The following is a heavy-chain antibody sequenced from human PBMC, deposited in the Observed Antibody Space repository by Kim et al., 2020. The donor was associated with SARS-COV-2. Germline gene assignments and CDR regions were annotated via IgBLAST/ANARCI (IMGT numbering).Heavy chain of an antibody. CDR2: ITKYDGRT. V-gene: IGHV3-23*01. J-gene: IGHJ4*02. D-gene: IGHD6-19*01. CDR1: GFNSNNFA. CDR3: AKDHPASGWPTFDY. Sequence: GGSLRLSCVVSGFNSNNFAMSWVRQTPGKGLEWVSAITKYDGRTYYADSVKGQFTISRDIPKNTVYLRMNSLRVEDTALYYCAKDHPASGWPTFDYWGQGTLVTVSS.